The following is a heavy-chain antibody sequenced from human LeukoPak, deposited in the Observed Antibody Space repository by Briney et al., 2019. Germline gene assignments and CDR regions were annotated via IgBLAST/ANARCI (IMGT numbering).Heavy chain of an antibody. CDR3: ARLHPPRPSKLRVDWTPPATHRFDY. D-gene: IGHD3-9*01. V-gene: IGHV3-23*01. CDR2: ISGSGGST. CDR1: GFTFSSYG. J-gene: IGHJ4*02. Sequence: GGSLRLSCAASGFTFSSYGMSWVRQAPGKGLEWVSAISGSGGSTYYADSVKGRFTISRDNSKNTLYLQMNSLRSDDTAVYYCARLHPPRPSKLRVDWTPPATHRFDYWGQGTLVTVSS.